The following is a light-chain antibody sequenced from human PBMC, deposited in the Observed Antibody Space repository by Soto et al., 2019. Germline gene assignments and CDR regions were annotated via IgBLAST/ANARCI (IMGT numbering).Light chain of an antibody. CDR2: DVN. J-gene: IGLJ1*01. CDR3: QVWDVSTFHPYL. CDR1: SSDVGGYTY. Sequence: QSALTQPRSVSGSPGQSVTISCTGTSSDVGGYTYVSWYQHHPAKAPKLVIYDVNKRPSGVPERFSGSKSGNTATLTISRVEAGDEADYYCQVWDVSTFHPYLFGTGTKVTVL. V-gene: IGLV2-11*01.